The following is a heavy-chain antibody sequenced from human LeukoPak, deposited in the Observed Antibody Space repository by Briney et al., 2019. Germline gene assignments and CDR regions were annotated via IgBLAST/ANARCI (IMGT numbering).Heavy chain of an antibody. Sequence: PGGSLRLSCAASGFTFSSYWMSWVRQAPGKGLEWVANIKQDGSEKYYVDSVKGRFTISRDNSKNTLYLQMNSLRAEDTAIYYCARDSSGYYYGVPIPDFDYWGQGTLVTVSS. J-gene: IGHJ4*02. CDR3: ARDSSGYYYGVPIPDFDY. CDR2: IKQDGSEK. V-gene: IGHV3-7*03. CDR1: GFTFSSYW. D-gene: IGHD3-22*01.